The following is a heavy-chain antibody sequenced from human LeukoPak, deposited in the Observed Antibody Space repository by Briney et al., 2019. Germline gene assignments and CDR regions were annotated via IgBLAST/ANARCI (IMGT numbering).Heavy chain of an antibody. D-gene: IGHD3/OR15-3a*01. Sequence: GGSLRLSCAASGFTFSSYAMSWVRQAPGKGLEWVSAISGSGRSTYYAYSVEWRSTISRDSSKNKLFLQMKSLRTEDTAVDYCAKAQELGNYEFFLFDYWGQGTLVTVSS. CDR2: ISGSGRST. V-gene: IGHV3-23*01. CDR1: GFTFSSYA. CDR3: AKAQELGNYEFFLFDY. J-gene: IGHJ4*02.